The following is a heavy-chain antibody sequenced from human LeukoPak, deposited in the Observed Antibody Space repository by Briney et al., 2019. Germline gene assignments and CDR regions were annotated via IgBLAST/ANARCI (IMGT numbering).Heavy chain of an antibody. CDR1: GVTFSSYA. CDR2: IGGSGDNT. Sequence: GGSLRLSCAASGVTFSSYAMSWVRQAPGKGLEWVSSIGGSGDNTFYADSVKDRFTISRDNSKNTLFLQMNSLRAEDTAVYYCAKGRGTTVTSAANYWGQGTLVTVSS. D-gene: IGHD4-17*01. J-gene: IGHJ4*02. V-gene: IGHV3-23*01. CDR3: AKGRGTTVTSAANY.